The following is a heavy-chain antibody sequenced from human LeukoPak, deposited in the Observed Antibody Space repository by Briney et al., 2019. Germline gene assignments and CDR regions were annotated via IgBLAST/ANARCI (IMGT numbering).Heavy chain of an antibody. V-gene: IGHV3-15*01. CDR3: TTDSNDDP. Sequence: NPGGSLRLSCVDSGFTFSHAWMSWVRQAPGKGLEWVGRIKSKTDGETTDYAAPVKGRFTISRDDSKNTLYLQMNSLKTEDTAVYYCTTDSNDDPWGQGTLVIVSS. D-gene: IGHD1-1*01. J-gene: IGHJ5*02. CDR1: GFTFSHAW. CDR2: IKSKTDGETT.